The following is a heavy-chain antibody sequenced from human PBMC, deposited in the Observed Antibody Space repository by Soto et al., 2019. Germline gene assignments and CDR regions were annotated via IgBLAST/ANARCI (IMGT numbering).Heavy chain of an antibody. CDR2: IIPILGIA. V-gene: IGHV1-69*02. CDR3: AAASGDIAARHFDY. Sequence: SVKVSCKASGGTFSSYTISWLRQAPGQGLEWMGRIIPILGIANYAQKFQGRVTITADKSTSTAYMELSSLRSEDTAVYYCAAASGDIAARHFDYWGQGTLVTVSS. CDR1: GGTFSSYT. J-gene: IGHJ4*02. D-gene: IGHD6-6*01.